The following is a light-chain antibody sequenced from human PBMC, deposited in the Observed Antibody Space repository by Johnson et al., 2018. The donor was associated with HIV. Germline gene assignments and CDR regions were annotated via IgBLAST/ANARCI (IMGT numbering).Light chain of an antibody. CDR3: GTWATSPSAPYV. V-gene: IGLV1-51*02. Sequence: QPVLTQPPSVSAAPGQKVTISCSGSSSNIGNNYVSWYQQLPGTAPKLLIYENNKRPSGIPDRFSGSKSGTSATLGITGLQTGDEADYYCGTWATSPSAPYVIGPGTKVTVL. CDR2: ENN. J-gene: IGLJ1*01. CDR1: SSNIGNNY.